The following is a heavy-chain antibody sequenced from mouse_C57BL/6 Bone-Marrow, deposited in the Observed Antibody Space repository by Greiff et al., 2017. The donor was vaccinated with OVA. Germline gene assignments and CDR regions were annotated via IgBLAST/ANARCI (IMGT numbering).Heavy chain of an antibody. Sequence: QVQLQQPGAELVKPGASVKVSCKASGYTFTSYWMHWVKQRPGQGLEWIGRIHPSDSDTNYNQKFKGKATLTVDKSSSTAYMQLSSLTSEDSAVYYCAIGPIYYDYDADPHYYAMDYWGQGTSVTVSS. V-gene: IGHV1-74*01. D-gene: IGHD2-4*01. J-gene: IGHJ4*01. CDR2: IHPSDSDT. CDR1: GYTFTSYW. CDR3: AIGPIYYDYDADPHYYAMDY.